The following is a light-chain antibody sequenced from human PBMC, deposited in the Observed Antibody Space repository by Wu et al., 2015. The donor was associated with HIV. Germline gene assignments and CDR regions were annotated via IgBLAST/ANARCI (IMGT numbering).Light chain of an antibody. CDR3: QQYNNWPQT. CDR1: QSVSTY. Sequence: DIVLTQSPATLSVSPGKRATLSCRASQSVSTYLAWYQQKPGQAPRLLMFDASTRATGIPARFSGSGSATDFTLTINGLQSADFAVYYCQQYNNWPQTFGQGTKVEIK. V-gene: IGKV3-15*01. CDR2: DAS. J-gene: IGKJ1*01.